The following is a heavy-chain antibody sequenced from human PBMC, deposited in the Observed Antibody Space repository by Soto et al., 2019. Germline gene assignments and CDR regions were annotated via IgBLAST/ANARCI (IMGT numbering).Heavy chain of an antibody. CDR2: INHSGST. CDR3: ARAGDGGSCCLFDY. V-gene: IGHV4-34*01. Sequence: SETLSLTCAVYGGSFSGYYWSWIRQPPGKGLEWIGEINHSGSTNYNPSLKSRVTISVDTSKNQFSLKLSSVTAADTAVYYCARAGDGGSCCLFDYWGKGTLVTVSS. CDR1: GGSFSGYY. D-gene: IGHD2-15*01. J-gene: IGHJ4*02.